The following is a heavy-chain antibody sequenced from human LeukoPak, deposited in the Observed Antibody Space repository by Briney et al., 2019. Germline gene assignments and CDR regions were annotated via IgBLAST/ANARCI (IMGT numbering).Heavy chain of an antibody. CDR3: ARVPSRWGDAFDF. J-gene: IGHJ3*01. CDR2: ITGSLSTI. V-gene: IGHV3-48*01. Sequence: GGSLRLSCAASGFTFSSYSMNWVRQAPGKGLEWVSYITGSLSTIYYADSVKGRFTISRDNANNSLYLEMNSLRAEDTAVYYCARVPSRWGDAFDFWGQGALVIVSS. D-gene: IGHD3-16*01. CDR1: GFTFSSYS.